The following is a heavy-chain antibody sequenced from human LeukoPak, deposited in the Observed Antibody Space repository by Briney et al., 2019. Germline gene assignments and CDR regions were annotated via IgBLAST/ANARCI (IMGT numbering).Heavy chain of an antibody. D-gene: IGHD1-14*01. V-gene: IGHV4-39*01. CDR2: IYYSGST. Sequence: SETLSLTCTVSGDSFSSSNYFWVWIRQPPGKGLEWIGSIYYSGSTYYNPSLKSRVTISVDTSKNQFSLKLSSVTAADTAVYYCARGMGWFDPWGQGTLVTVSS. CDR3: ARGMGWFDP. CDR1: GDSFSSSNYF. J-gene: IGHJ5*02.